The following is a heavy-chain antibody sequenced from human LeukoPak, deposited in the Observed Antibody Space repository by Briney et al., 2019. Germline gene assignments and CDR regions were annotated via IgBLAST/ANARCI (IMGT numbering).Heavy chain of an antibody. V-gene: IGHV3-23*01. CDR2: IRGSGGST. Sequence: PGGSLRLSCAASGFTFSSYAMSWVRQAPGKGLEWVSAIRGSGGSTYYADSVKGRFTISRDNSKNTLYLQMNSLRAEDTAVYYCAKELVWFGESDDAFDIWGQGTMVTVSS. D-gene: IGHD3-10*01. CDR3: AKELVWFGESDDAFDI. J-gene: IGHJ3*02. CDR1: GFTFSSYA.